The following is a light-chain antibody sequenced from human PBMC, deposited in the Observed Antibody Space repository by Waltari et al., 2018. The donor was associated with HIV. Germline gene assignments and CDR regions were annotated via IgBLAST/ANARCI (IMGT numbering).Light chain of an antibody. Sequence: QAGLTPPPSVSKGLRQHATLPCTGHSNRVSDPGAPWLQLRQGHPPKLPSNSNNDRPSGIAERLSASRSGSTASLTITGLQPEDEADYYCSAWDSSLRAQVFGGGTKLTVL. CDR2: SNN. CDR3: SAWDSSLRAQV. CDR1: SNRVSDPG. V-gene: IGLV10-54*01. J-gene: IGLJ3*02.